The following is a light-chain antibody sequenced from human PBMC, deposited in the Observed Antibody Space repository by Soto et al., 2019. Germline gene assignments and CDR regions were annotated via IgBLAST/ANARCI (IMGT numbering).Light chain of an antibody. J-gene: IGKJ1*01. V-gene: IGKV3-20*01. CDR2: GAS. CDR1: QSVGSNF. Sequence: EIVLTQSPGTLSLSPGERATLSCRASQSVGSNFLAWYQQKPGQAPRLLMYGASSSATGITDRVSGSGSGTDFTLTISRLEPEDFAVYYCQQYGTSPQTFGQGTKVEMK. CDR3: QQYGTSPQT.